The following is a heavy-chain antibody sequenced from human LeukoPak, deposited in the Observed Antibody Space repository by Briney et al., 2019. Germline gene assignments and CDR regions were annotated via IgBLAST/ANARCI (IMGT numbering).Heavy chain of an antibody. CDR3: ARGRTNWYLDL. D-gene: IGHD1/OR15-1a*01. Sequence: SETLSLTCTVSGGSVSSGSYYWSWIRQPPGKGLEWIAYIYYSGSTDYNPSLKSRVTISVDTSKNQFSLKLSSVTAADTAVYYCARGRTNWYLDLWGRGTLVTVSS. CDR2: IYYSGST. V-gene: IGHV4-61*01. CDR1: GGSVSSGSYY. J-gene: IGHJ2*01.